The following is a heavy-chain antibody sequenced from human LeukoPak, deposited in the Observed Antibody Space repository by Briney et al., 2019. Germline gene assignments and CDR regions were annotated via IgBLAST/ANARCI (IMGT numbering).Heavy chain of an antibody. Sequence: GTSLRLSCEASGFIFNHYALHWVRQAPHKGLEWVAVIWSDGTNCYYADSVKGRFSIFRDDSQKRVFLQMNSLRAEDTAVYYCVRDAQRGFDYSNSLQYWGQGALVTVSS. CDR3: VRDAQRGFDYSNSLQY. J-gene: IGHJ4*02. CDR1: GFIFNHYA. V-gene: IGHV3-33*01. D-gene: IGHD4-11*01. CDR2: IWSDGTNC.